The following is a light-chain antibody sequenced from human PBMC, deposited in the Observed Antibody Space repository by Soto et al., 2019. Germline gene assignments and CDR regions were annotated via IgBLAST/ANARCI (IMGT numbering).Light chain of an antibody. V-gene: IGLV2-18*02. CDR1: SSDVGSYNR. J-gene: IGLJ1*01. Sequence: QSVLTQPPSVSGSPGQSVTISCTGTSSDVGSYNRLSWYQQPPGTAPKLIMYEVNTRPSGVPDRFSGSKSGSTASLTISGLQAEDEADYYCSSYSTTNILVFGSGTKLTVL. CDR2: EVN. CDR3: SSYSTTNILV.